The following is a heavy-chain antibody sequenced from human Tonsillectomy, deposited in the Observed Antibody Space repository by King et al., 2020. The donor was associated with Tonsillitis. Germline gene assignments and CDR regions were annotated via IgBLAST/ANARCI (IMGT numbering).Heavy chain of an antibody. Sequence: VQLVQSGGGLVQPGGSLRLSCAASGFTFSSYWMHWVRQAPGKGLVWVSRINSDGSSTTYADSVKGRFTISRDNAKNTLYLQLTSLRAEDTAVYYCARPRPGNCSSTSCYGGFDYWGQGTLVTVSS. J-gene: IGHJ4*02. CDR1: GFTFSSYW. V-gene: IGHV3-74*02. CDR2: INSDGSST. D-gene: IGHD2-2*01. CDR3: ARPRPGNCSSTSCYGGFDY.